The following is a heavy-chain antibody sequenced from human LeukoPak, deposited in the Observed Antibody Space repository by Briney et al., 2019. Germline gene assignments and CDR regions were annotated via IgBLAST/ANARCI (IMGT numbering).Heavy chain of an antibody. D-gene: IGHD3-10*01. CDR1: GFSFDTYA. CDR3: AREIFGSGSDPDF. V-gene: IGHV3-33*01. Sequence: GGSLRLSCSASGFSFDTYAMHWVRQAPGQGLEWVALIWHDGSHKFYSNSVRGQFTISRDNSKNTVYLQMNNLRPDDTAVYYSAREIFGSGSDPDFWGRGTLVTVSS. J-gene: IGHJ4*02. CDR2: IWHDGSHK.